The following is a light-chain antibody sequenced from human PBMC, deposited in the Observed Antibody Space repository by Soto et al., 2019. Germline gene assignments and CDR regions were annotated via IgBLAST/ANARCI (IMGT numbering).Light chain of an antibody. CDR3: VSFTTIRSYV. CDR2: DIT. V-gene: IGLV2-14*01. Sequence: QSALTQPASVSGSPGQSITISCTGTSSDVGAYIYVSWYQQHPGKAPKLMIYDITNRPSGVSNRFSGSKSGNTASLTISGLQAEDEADYYCVSFTTIRSYVFGTGTKLTV. J-gene: IGLJ1*01. CDR1: SSDVGAYIY.